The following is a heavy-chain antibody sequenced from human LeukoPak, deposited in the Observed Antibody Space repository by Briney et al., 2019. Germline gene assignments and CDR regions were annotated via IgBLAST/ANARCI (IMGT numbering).Heavy chain of an antibody. D-gene: IGHD2-2*02. Sequence: GGSLRLSCSASGFTFSNYGMHWVRQAPGKGLEWVAFIRYDEINTYYADSVKGRFTISRDNPKNTLYLQMDSLRAEDTAVYYCAKTVSGRYCSSTSCYIPFDYWGQGTLVTVSS. V-gene: IGHV3-30*02. CDR2: IRYDEINT. CDR1: GFTFSNYG. J-gene: IGHJ4*02. CDR3: AKTVSGRYCSSTSCYIPFDY.